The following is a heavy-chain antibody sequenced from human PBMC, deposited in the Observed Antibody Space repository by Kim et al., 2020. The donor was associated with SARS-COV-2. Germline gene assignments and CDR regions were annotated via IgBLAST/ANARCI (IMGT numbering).Heavy chain of an antibody. CDR1: GFTFSSYW. J-gene: IGHJ3*02. CDR3: ARGSSGSYPRAFDI. V-gene: IGHV3-74*01. D-gene: IGHD1-26*01. Sequence: GGSLRLSCAGSGFTFSSYWMHWVRQAPGKGLVWVSRSSSDGSSTSYADSVKGRFTISRDNAKNTVYLQMNSLRAEDTAVYYCARGSSGSYPRAFDIWGQGTMVTVSS. CDR2: SSSDGSST.